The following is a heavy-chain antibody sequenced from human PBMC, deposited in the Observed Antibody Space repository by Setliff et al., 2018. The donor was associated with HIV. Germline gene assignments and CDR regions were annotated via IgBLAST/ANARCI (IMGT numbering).Heavy chain of an antibody. D-gene: IGHD3-10*01. CDR3: TRGALYGLFEF. CDR1: GFTFSDYY. J-gene: IGHJ4*02. V-gene: IGHV1-18*04. Sequence: ASVKVSCKASGFTFSDYYIHWVRQAPGQGLEWMGWVRPHSINRYYAQKFQGRVTITADESTNTAHMELRSLTSEDTAAYYCTRGALYGLFEFWGPGTLVTVSS. CDR2: VRPHSINR.